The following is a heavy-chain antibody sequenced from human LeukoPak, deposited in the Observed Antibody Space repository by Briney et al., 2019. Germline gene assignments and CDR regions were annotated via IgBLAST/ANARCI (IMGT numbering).Heavy chain of an antibody. J-gene: IGHJ4*02. CDR1: GGSISSSSYY. CDR3: ARVWGRGYSSSWYRY. CDR2: IYYSGST. Sequence: SETLSLTCTVSGGSISSSSYYWGWIRQPPGKGLEWIGSIYYSGSTYYNPSLKSRVTISVDTSKNQFSLKLSSVTAADTAVYYCARVWGRGYSSSWYRYWGQGTLVTVSS. V-gene: IGHV4-39*07. D-gene: IGHD6-13*01.